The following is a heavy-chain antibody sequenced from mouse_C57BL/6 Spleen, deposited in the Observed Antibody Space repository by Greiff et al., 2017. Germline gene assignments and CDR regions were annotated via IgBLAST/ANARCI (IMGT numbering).Heavy chain of an antibody. CDR1: GYAFSSSW. Sequence: QVQLQQSGPELVKPGASVKISCKASGYAFSSSWMNWVKQRPGKGLEWIGRIYPGDGDPNYNGKFKGKATLTADKSSSTAYMQLSSLTSEDSAVYFCARTHYDDAVGYWGQGTTLTVSS. V-gene: IGHV1-82*01. J-gene: IGHJ2*01. CDR2: IYPGDGDP. CDR3: ARTHYDDAVGY. D-gene: IGHD2-4*01.